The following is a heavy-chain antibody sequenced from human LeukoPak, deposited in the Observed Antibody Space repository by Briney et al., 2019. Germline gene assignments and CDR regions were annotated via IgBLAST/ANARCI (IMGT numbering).Heavy chain of an antibody. CDR3: ARDESGYSYGYSAY. D-gene: IGHD5-18*01. V-gene: IGHV4-38-2*02. J-gene: IGHJ4*02. Sequence: SETLSLTCTVSGYSISSGYYWGWIRQPPGKGLEWIGGIYHSGSTYYNPSLKSRVTISVDTSKNQFSLKLSSVTAADTAVYYCARDESGYSYGYSAYWGQGTLVTVSS. CDR2: IYHSGST. CDR1: GYSISSGYY.